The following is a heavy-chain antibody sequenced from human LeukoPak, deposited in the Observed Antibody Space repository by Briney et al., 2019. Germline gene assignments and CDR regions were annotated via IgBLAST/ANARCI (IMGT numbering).Heavy chain of an antibody. Sequence: ASVKVSCKAAGYSLTGYYMHWGRQAPGQGLEWMGWINPNSGGTNYAQKFQGRVTMTRDTSISTAYMELSRLRSDDTAVYYCARSAYSSSWYDYWGQGTLVTVSS. CDR3: ARSAYSSSWYDY. V-gene: IGHV1-2*02. D-gene: IGHD6-13*01. CDR1: GYSLTGYY. J-gene: IGHJ4*02. CDR2: INPNSGGT.